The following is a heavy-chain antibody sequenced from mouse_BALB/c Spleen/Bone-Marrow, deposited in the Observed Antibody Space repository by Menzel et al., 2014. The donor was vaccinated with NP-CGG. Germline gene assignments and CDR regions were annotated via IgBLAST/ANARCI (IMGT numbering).Heavy chain of an antibody. CDR3: ATYDGYCFDY. CDR2: ISYSGNT. J-gene: IGHJ2*01. CDR1: GDSITSGY. D-gene: IGHD2-3*01. Sequence: EVKLMESGPSLVKPSQTLSLTCSVTGDSITSGYWNWIRKFPGNKLEYMGYISYSGNTYFNPSLKSRISITRDTSKNXYYLQLNSVTTEDTATYYCATYDGYCFDYWGQGTTLTVSS. V-gene: IGHV3-8*02.